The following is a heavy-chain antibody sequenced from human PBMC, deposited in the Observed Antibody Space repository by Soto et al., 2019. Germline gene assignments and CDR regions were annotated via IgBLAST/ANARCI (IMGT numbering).Heavy chain of an antibody. CDR1: GFTFDDYA. Sequence: EVQLVESGGGLVQPGRSLRLSCAASGFTFDDYAMHWVRQAPGKGLEWVSGISWNSASIGYADSVKGRFTISRDNAKNHLNLQMNSLRAEDTALYYCANTLKEDRYSCYGLDVWGQGTTVTVSS. J-gene: IGHJ6*02. CDR2: ISWNSASI. CDR3: ANTLKEDRYSCYGLDV. V-gene: IGHV3-9*01.